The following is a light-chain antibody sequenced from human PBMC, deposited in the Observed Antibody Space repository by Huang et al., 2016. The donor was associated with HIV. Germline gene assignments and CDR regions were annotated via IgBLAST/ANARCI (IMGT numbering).Light chain of an antibody. J-gene: IGKJ4*01. CDR2: VAS. V-gene: IGKV2-28*01. CDR3: MQALQTPLT. CDR1: QSLQHRNGNNY. Sequence: DIVMTQSPLSLSVTPGELASISCRSSQSLQHRNGNNYLDWYLQKPGQSPQLLIYVASSRASGIPDRFNGSGSGTDFTLKISRVEAEDVGVYYCMQALQTPLTFGGGTKVEVK.